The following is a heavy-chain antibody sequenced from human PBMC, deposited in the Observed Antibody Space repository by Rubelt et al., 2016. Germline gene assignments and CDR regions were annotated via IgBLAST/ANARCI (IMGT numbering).Heavy chain of an antibody. CDR2: IYTSGST. CDR3: AKHGSIDSDGFDN. V-gene: IGHV4-4*07. J-gene: IGHJ3*02. Sequence: QVQLQESGPGLVKPSETLSLTCTVSGGAISTYYWNWIRQPAGKGLEWIGRIYTSGSTNYNPSLKSRVTMSGDTSKNQFSLKLWPVTDAGKAEYYCAKHGSIDSDGFDNWSQGAMVGVYS. CDR1: GGAISTYY. D-gene: IGHD6-25*01.